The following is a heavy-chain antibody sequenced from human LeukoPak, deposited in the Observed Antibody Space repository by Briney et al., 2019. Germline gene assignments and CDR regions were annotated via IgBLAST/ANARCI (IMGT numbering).Heavy chain of an antibody. V-gene: IGHV1-46*01. CDR1: GYTFTNYY. CDR2: INPSGGST. CDR3: ARAGEDTAMVTSDY. Sequence: ASVKVSCKASGYTFTNYYMHWVRQAPGQGLEWMGIINPSGGSTSYAQKFQGRVTITRDTSTSTFYMELSSLRSEDTAVYYCARAGEDTAMVTSDYWGQGTLVTVSS. D-gene: IGHD5-18*01. J-gene: IGHJ4*02.